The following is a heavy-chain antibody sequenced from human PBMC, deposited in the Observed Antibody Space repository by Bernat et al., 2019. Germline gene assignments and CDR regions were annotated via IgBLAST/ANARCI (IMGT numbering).Heavy chain of an antibody. V-gene: IGHV4-39*01. Sequence: QLQLQESGPGLVKPSETLFLTCTVSGGSISTSSYYWGWIRQPPGKGLEWIGSIYYSGRTYDNPSLKSRVTISVDTSKNQFSLKLSFVTAADTAVYYCARLLYDRSGYYYFDNWGQGTLVTVSS. D-gene: IGHD3-22*01. CDR2: IYYSGRT. CDR3: ARLLYDRSGYYYFDN. CDR1: GGSISTSSYY. J-gene: IGHJ4*02.